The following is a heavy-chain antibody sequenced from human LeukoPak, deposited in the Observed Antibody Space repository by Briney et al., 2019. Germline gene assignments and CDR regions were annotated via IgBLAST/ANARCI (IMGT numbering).Heavy chain of an antibody. CDR2: IYPGDSET. CDR3: ARQVAVAAWEY. J-gene: IGHJ4*02. Sequence: GESLKISCEGSGYSFTSYWIGWVRQMPGKGLEWMGIIYPGDSETRYSPSFQGQVTISADKSISTAYLQWSSLKASDTATYYCARQVAVAAWEYWGQGTLVTVSS. CDR1: GYSFTSYW. D-gene: IGHD6-19*01. V-gene: IGHV5-51*01.